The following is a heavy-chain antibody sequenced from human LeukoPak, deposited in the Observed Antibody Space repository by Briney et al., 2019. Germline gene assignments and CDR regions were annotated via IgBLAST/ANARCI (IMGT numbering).Heavy chain of an antibody. J-gene: IGHJ5*02. CDR2: IYYSGST. CDR1: GGSISSYY. Sequence: SETLSLTCTVSGGSISSYYWSWIRQPPGKGLEWIGYIYYSGSTNYNPSLKSRVTISVDTSKNQFSLKLSSVTAADTAVYYCARGDGYMGLAFDPWGQGTLVTVSS. V-gene: IGHV4-59*01. D-gene: IGHD5-24*01. CDR3: ARGDGYMGLAFDP.